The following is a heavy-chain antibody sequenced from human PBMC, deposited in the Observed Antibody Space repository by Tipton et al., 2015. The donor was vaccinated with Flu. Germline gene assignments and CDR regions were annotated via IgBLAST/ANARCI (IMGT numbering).Heavy chain of an antibody. CDR3: ANIIAVAGTSRFDY. CDR1: GGSVSSSSYY. J-gene: IGHJ4*02. CDR2: IYYSGST. D-gene: IGHD6-19*01. V-gene: IGHV4-39*01. Sequence: TLSLTCTVSGGSVSSSSYYWGWIRQPPGKGLEWIGSIYYSGSTYYNPSLKSRVTISVDTSKNQFSLKLSSVTAADTAVYYCANIIAVAGTSRFDYWGQGTLVTVSS.